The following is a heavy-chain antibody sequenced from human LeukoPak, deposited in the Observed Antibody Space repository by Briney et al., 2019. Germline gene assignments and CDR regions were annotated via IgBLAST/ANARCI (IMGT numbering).Heavy chain of an antibody. CDR3: ARRNGRSYFDY. V-gene: IGHV4-31*03. Sequence: PSQTLSLTCTVSGGSISGGGYYWSWIRQRPGKGLEWIGYIDYSGTTYHNPSLKSRVTISVDTSKNQFSLKLNSVTAADTAVYYCARRNGRSYFDYWGQGTLATVSS. CDR1: GGSISGGGYY. J-gene: IGHJ4*02. D-gene: IGHD3-10*01. CDR2: IDYSGTT.